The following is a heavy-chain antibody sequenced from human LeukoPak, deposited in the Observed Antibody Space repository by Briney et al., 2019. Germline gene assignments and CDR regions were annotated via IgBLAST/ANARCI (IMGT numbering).Heavy chain of an antibody. CDR1: GFTFSSYA. D-gene: IGHD2/OR15-2a*01. V-gene: IGHV3-23*01. CDR2: ISGSGGST. Sequence: SGGSLRLSCAASGFTFSSYAMSWVRQAPGKGLEWVSAISGSGGSTYYADSVKGRFTISRDNSKNTLYLQMNSLRAEDTAVYYCARDPSTSINSNWFDPWGQGTLVTVSS. J-gene: IGHJ5*02. CDR3: ARDPSTSINSNWFDP.